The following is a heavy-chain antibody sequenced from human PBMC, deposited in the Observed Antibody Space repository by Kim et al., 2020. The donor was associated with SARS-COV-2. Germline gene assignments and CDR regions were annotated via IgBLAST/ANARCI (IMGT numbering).Heavy chain of an antibody. CDR3: ARREWELGNYYYMDV. V-gene: IGHV1-8*01. D-gene: IGHD1-26*01. J-gene: IGHJ6*03. Sequence: ASVKVSCKASGYTFTSYDINWVRQATGQGLEWMGWMNPNSGNTGYAQKFQGRVTMTRNTSISTAYMELSSLRSEDTAVYYCARREWELGNYYYMDVWGKGTTVTVSS. CDR1: GYTFTSYD. CDR2: MNPNSGNT.